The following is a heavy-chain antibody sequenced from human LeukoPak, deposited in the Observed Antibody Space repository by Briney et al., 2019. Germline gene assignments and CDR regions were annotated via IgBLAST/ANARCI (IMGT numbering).Heavy chain of an antibody. Sequence: GGSLRLSCAASGFTFDDYAMHWVRQAPGKGLEWVSGISWNSGSIGYADSVKGRFTISRDNAKNSLYLQMNSLRAEDTAVYYCAKSVGGSYPDAFDIWGQGTMVTVSS. V-gene: IGHV3-9*01. J-gene: IGHJ3*02. CDR1: GFTFDDYA. CDR2: ISWNSGSI. D-gene: IGHD1-26*01. CDR3: AKSVGGSYPDAFDI.